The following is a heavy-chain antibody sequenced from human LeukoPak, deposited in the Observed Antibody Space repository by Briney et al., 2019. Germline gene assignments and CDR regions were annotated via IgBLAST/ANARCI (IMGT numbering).Heavy chain of an antibody. V-gene: IGHV3-23*01. CDR3: AKDPQFFQY. CDR2: ISASGGST. CDR1: GFVFSGHP. Sequence: GGSLRLSCAASGFVFSGHPMSWVRQAPGKGLEWVSAISASGGSTYYADSVKGRFTISRDNSKKVLNLQMNNLRAEDTAVYYCAKDPQFFQYWGQGTLVAISS. J-gene: IGHJ1*01.